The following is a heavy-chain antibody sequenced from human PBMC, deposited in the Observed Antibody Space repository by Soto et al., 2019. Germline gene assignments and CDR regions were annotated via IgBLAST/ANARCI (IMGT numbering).Heavy chain of an antibody. CDR3: ARGGWYFSH. CDR2: IHYSGST. V-gene: IGHV4-59*11. D-gene: IGHD6-19*01. Sequence: QVPLQESVPGLVKPSETLSLTCTVSGGSISGHYWSWIRQPPGQGLQLIGYIHYSGSTLYDASLKSRVGILVDTSKNQFTLKLTSVTAADTAVDYCARGGWYFSHGGKGTLVTFSS. J-gene: IGHJ4*02. CDR1: GGSISGHY.